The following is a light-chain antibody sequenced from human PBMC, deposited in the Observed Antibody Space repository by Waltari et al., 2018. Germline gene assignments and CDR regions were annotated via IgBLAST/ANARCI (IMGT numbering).Light chain of an antibody. CDR2: GAS. Sequence: ELVMTQSPATLSVSPGERDTLSCRASQSVSSNLAWYQQKPGQAPRLLIHGASTRATGISARFSGSGAGTEYTLTISSMQSEDFAVYYCQQYNNWPRTVGGGTKVEIK. V-gene: IGKV3-15*01. J-gene: IGKJ4*01. CDR3: QQYNNWPRT. CDR1: QSVSSN.